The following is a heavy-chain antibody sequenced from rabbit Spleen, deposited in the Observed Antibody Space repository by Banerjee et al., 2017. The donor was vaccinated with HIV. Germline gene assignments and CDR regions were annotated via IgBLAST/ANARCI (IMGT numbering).Heavy chain of an antibody. V-gene: IGHV1S45*01. CDR1: GFSFNINE. D-gene: IGHD2-1*01. CDR3: ARGSATMTMVIIGFYLSL. CDR2: IYTDGSGST. J-gene: IGHJ4*01. Sequence: QEQLEESGGDLVKPEGSLTLTCTASGFSFNINEMCWVRQAPGKRPEWIACIYTDGSGSTAYASWAKGRFTISKTSSTTVTLRMTTLTAADTATYFCARGSATMTMVIIGFYLSLWGPGTLVTVS.